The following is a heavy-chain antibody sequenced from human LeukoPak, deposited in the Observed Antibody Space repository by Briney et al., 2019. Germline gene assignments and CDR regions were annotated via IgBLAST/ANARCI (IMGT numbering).Heavy chain of an antibody. V-gene: IGHV3-11*04. D-gene: IGHD3-3*01. CDR2: ISSSGSTI. CDR3: ARWDFWSGYTFDY. CDR1: GFTFSDYY. J-gene: IGHJ4*02. Sequence: GGSLRLSCAASGFTFSDYYMGWIRQAPGKGLEWVSYISSSGSTIYYADSVKGRFTISRDNAKNSLYLQMNSLRAEDTAVYYCARWDFWSGYTFDYWGQGTLVTVSS.